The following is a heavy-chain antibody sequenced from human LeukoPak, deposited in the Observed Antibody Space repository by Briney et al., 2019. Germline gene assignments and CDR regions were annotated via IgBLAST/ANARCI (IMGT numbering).Heavy chain of an antibody. J-gene: IGHJ4*02. CDR3: ARGNWGFPSDY. CDR1: GGSISSGGYY. Sequence: SETLSLTCTVSGGSISSGGYYWSWIRQHPGKGLEWIGYIYYSGSTYYNPSLKSRVTISVDTSKNQFSLKLSSVTAADTAVYYCARGNWGFPSDYWGQGTLVTVSS. CDR2: IYYSGST. D-gene: IGHD7-27*01. V-gene: IGHV4-31*03.